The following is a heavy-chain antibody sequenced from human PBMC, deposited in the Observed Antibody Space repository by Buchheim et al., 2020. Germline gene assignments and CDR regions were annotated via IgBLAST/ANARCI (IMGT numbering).Heavy chain of an antibody. CDR1: GYTFTSYD. D-gene: IGHD2-15*01. CDR2: INPNSGNT. Sequence: QVQLVQSGAEVKKPGASVKVSCKASGYTFTSYDINWVRQATGQGLEWMGWINPNSGNTGYAQKFQGRVTMTRNTSISTAYMELSSLRSEDTAVYYCARGYCSGGSCYSPYYYYGMDVWGQGTT. J-gene: IGHJ6*02. V-gene: IGHV1-8*01. CDR3: ARGYCSGGSCYSPYYYYGMDV.